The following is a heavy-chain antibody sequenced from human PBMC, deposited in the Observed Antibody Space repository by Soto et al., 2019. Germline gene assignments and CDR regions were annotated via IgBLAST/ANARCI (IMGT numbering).Heavy chain of an antibody. CDR1: GGSISSYY. CDR3: ARDDKRIVYGTFDY. CDR2: IYYSGST. Sequence: QVQLQESGPGLVKPSETLSLTCTVSGGSISSYYWSWIRHPPGKGLEWLGYIYYSGSTNYNPSLKSRVTISVDTSKTQFSLKLSSVTAADTAVYYCARDDKRIVYGTFDYWGQGTLVTVSS. V-gene: IGHV4-59*01. J-gene: IGHJ4*02. D-gene: IGHD3-22*01.